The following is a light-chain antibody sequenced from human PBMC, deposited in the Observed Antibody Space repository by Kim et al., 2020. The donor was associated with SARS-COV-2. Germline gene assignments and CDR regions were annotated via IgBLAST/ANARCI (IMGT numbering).Light chain of an antibody. Sequence: EIVLTQSPATLSLSPGERATLSCRASQSVSSYLAWYQQKPGQAHRLLIYDASNRATGIPARFSGSGSGTDFTLTISSLEPEDFAVYYCQQRSNWPPTFGQGTKLEF. CDR1: QSVSSY. CDR3: QQRSNWPPT. CDR2: DAS. J-gene: IGKJ2*01. V-gene: IGKV3-11*01.